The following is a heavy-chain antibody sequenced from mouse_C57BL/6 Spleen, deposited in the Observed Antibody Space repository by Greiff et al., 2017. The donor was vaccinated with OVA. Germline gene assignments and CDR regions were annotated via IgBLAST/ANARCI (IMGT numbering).Heavy chain of an antibody. V-gene: IGHV1-52*01. Sequence: QVQLKQPGAELVRPGSSVKLSCKASGYTFTSYWMHWVKQRPIQGLEWIGNIDPSDSETHYNQQFKDKATLTVDKSSSTAYMQLSSLTSEDSAVSCCARVGWLLCMDYWGQGTSVTVSS. CDR1: GYTFTSYW. CDR2: IDPSDSET. D-gene: IGHD2-3*01. J-gene: IGHJ4*01. CDR3: ARVGWLLCMDY.